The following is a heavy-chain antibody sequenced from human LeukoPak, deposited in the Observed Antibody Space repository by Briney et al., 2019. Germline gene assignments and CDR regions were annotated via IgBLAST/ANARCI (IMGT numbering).Heavy chain of an antibody. Sequence: SQTLSLTCAVSDGSISSGGYSWSWIRQPPGKGLEWIGEINHSGSTNYNPSLKSRVTISVDTSKNQFSLKLSSVTAADTAVYYCARFLRYYYDRHYFDYWGQGTLVTVSS. D-gene: IGHD3-22*01. CDR1: DGSISSGGYS. CDR3: ARFLRYYYDRHYFDY. V-gene: IGHV4-30-2*01. J-gene: IGHJ4*02. CDR2: INHSGST.